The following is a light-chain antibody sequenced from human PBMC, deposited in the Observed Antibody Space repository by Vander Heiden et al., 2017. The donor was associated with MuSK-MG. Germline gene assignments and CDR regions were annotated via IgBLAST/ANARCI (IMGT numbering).Light chain of an antibody. CDR1: QSVFYSSIIKNC. CDR3: QQGYSFPYT. CDR2: WAS. Sequence: DIVMTQSPDSLAVSLGERATIHCTSSQSVFYSSIIKNCLAWYQQKPGQPTKLLIYWASTRESGVPDRFSGRESGTDFTLTISSLQAEDVAVYFCQQGYSFPYTFGQGTKLEIK. J-gene: IGKJ2*01. V-gene: IGKV4-1*01.